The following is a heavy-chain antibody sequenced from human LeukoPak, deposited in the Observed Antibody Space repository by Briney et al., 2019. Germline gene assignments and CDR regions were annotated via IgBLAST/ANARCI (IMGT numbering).Heavy chain of an antibody. D-gene: IGHD2-15*01. V-gene: IGHV3-66*03. J-gene: IGHJ5*02. Sequence: GGSLRLSCAASGFSVRNYYMNWVRQAPGKGLEVVSLIRGSGETSYAGSVKGRFTISRDESRNTVYLQMNSLRVEDTAEYFCARDRAATQDWVEFDPWGQGTLVTVSS. CDR3: ARDRAATQDWVEFDP. CDR1: GFSVRNYY. CDR2: IRGSGET.